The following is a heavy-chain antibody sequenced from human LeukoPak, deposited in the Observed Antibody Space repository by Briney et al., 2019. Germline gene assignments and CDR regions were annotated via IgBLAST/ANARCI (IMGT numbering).Heavy chain of an antibody. V-gene: IGHV3-48*03. D-gene: IGHD3-3*01. CDR1: GFTFSSHE. CDR3: ARQHYDFWLPADY. J-gene: IGHJ4*02. Sequence: PGGALILSCAASGFTFSSHEMNWVRQAPGKGLEWVSYISSRGTSIYYADSVKGRFTISRDNAKNSLYLQMNSLRAEDTAVYYCARQHYDFWLPADYWGQGTLVTVSS. CDR2: ISSRGTSI.